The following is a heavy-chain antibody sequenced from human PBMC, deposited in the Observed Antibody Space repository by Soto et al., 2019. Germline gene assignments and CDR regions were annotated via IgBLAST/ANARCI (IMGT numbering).Heavy chain of an antibody. Sequence: QVQLVQSGAEEKKPGASVKVSCKASGYTFTSYAMHWVRQAPGQRLEWIGWFNAGNGNTKYSQKSQGRATITWDTSASTAYMELSSLRSEDTAVYYCARVVAPYYFDYWGQGTLVTVSS. CDR2: FNAGNGNT. D-gene: IGHD2-15*01. V-gene: IGHV1-3*05. CDR3: ARVVAPYYFDY. CDR1: GYTFTSYA. J-gene: IGHJ4*02.